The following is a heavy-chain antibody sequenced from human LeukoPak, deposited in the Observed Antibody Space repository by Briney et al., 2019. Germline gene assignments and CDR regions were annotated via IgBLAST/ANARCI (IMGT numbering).Heavy chain of an antibody. Sequence: ASVKVSCKASGYTFTSYYMHWVRQAPGQGLEWMGIINPSGGSTSYAQKFQGRVTMTRDMSTSTAYMELSSLRSEDTAVYYCAAGLGESSGYYYVFGLSWGQGTLVTVSS. V-gene: IGHV1-46*01. J-gene: IGHJ5*02. D-gene: IGHD3-22*01. CDR2: INPSGGST. CDR1: GYTFTSYY. CDR3: AAGLGESSGYYYVFGLS.